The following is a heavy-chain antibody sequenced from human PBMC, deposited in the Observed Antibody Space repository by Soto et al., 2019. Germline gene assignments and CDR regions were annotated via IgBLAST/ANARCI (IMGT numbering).Heavy chain of an antibody. CDR1: GYTFTSYA. V-gene: IGHV1-3*01. Sequence: ASVKVSCKASGYTFTSYAMHWVRQAPGQRLEWMGWINAGNGNTKYSQKFQGRVTITRDTSASTAYMELSSLRSEDTAVYYCARDNCSSTSCYEGGCYYYYGMDVWGQGTTVTVSS. D-gene: IGHD2-2*01. CDR2: INAGNGNT. CDR3: ARDNCSSTSCYEGGCYYYYGMDV. J-gene: IGHJ6*02.